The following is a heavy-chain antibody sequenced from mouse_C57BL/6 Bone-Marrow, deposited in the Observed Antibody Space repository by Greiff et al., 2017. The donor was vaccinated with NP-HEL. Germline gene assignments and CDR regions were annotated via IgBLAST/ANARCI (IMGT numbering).Heavy chain of an antibody. D-gene: IGHD1-1*01. Sequence: EVKVQESGGGLVQPGGSMKLSCAASGFTFSDDWMDWVSQSPENGLEWVAAIRNKANNNATYYDVSVKGRFTITRDDSKSSVYLQMNSLRAEDTGIYYCTAITPVVEHFDYWGQGTTLTVSS. CDR3: TAITPVVEHFDY. CDR1: GFTFSDDW. CDR2: IRNKANNNAT. J-gene: IGHJ2*01. V-gene: IGHV6-6*01.